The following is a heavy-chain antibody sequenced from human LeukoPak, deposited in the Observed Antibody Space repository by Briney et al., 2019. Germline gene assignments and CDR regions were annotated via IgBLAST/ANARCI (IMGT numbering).Heavy chain of an antibody. Sequence: PGGSLRLSCAASGFTFSSYAMSWIRQPPGKGLEWIGEINHSGSTNYNPSLKSRVTISVDTSKNQFSLKLSSVTAADTAVYYCARGWEGNFLISYYYYGLDVWGQGTTVTVSS. D-gene: IGHD1-26*01. CDR1: GFTFSSYA. V-gene: IGHV4-34*01. J-gene: IGHJ6*02. CDR2: INHSGST. CDR3: ARGWEGNFLISYYYYGLDV.